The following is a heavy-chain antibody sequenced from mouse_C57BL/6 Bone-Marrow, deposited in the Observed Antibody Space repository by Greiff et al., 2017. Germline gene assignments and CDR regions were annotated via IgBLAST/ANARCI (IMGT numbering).Heavy chain of an antibody. J-gene: IGHJ2*01. D-gene: IGHD2-10*02. V-gene: IGHV1-19*01. Sequence: QQSGPVLVKPGASVKMSCKASGYTFTDYYMNWVKQSHGKSLEWIGVINPYNGGTSYNQKFKGKATLTVDKSSSTAYMELNSLTSEDSAVYYCARVWSLGDYWGQGTTLTVSS. CDR2: INPYNGGT. CDR1: GYTFTDYY. CDR3: ARVWSLGDY.